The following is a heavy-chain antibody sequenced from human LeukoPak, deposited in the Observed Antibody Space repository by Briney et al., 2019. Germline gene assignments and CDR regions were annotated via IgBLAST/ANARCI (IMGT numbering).Heavy chain of an antibody. CDR2: MNPNSGKT. J-gene: IGHJ5*02. D-gene: IGHD3-9*01. CDR1: VYTFITYD. V-gene: IGHV1-8*01. CDR3: VRAAQEGRDSMTGTHTGNWFDP. Sequence: GASVTVSCKASVYTFITYDINWVRQVTGQGPEWMGWMNPNSGKTGYSQKFQGRINLTRNTSISTAYMEVSSLRPEDTALYYCVRAAQEGRDSMTGTHTGNWFDPWGQGTLVTVSS.